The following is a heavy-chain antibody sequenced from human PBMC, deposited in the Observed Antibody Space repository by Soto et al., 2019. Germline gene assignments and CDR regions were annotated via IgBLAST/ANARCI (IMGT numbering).Heavy chain of an antibody. CDR2: INPSGGST. V-gene: IGHV1-46*01. CDR3: ARDRVLLWFGEFGGFDP. D-gene: IGHD3-10*01. CDR1: GYTFTSYY. Sequence: QVQLVQSGAEVKKPGASVKVSCKASGYTFTSYYMHWVRQAPGQGLEWMGIINPSGGSTSYAQKFQGRVTMTRATSTSTVDMELSSLRSEDTAVYYCARDRVLLWFGEFGGFDPWGQGTLVTVSS. J-gene: IGHJ5*02.